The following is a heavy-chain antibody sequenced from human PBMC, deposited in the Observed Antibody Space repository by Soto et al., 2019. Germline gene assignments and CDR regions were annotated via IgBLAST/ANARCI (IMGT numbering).Heavy chain of an antibody. CDR1: GFTFSSYS. J-gene: IGHJ3*02. CDR3: ARDPGYCSSTSCYRDAFDI. V-gene: IGHV3-21*01. D-gene: IGHD2-2*02. CDR2: ISSSSSYI. Sequence: EVQLVESGGGLVKPGGSLRLSCAASGFTFSSYSMNWVRQAPGKGLEWVSSISSSSSYIYYADSVKGRFTISRDNAKNSLHLQMNSLRAEDTAVYYCARDPGYCSSTSCYRDAFDIWGQGTMVTVSS.